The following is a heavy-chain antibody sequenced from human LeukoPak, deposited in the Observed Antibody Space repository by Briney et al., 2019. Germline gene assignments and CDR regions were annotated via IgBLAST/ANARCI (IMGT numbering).Heavy chain of an antibody. V-gene: IGHV3-23*01. CDR1: GFTFSSYA. J-gene: IGHJ4*02. CDR3: AKFPGGSGSYYYDY. CDR2: ISGSGGST. Sequence: GGSLRLFCAASGFTFSSYAMSWVRQAPGKGLEWVSAISGSGGSTYYADSVKGRFTISRDNSKNTLYLQMNSLRAEDTAVYYCAKFPGGSGSYYYDYWGQGTLVTVSS. D-gene: IGHD3-10*01.